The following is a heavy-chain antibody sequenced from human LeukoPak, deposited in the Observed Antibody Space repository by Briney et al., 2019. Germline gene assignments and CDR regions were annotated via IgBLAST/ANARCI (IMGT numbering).Heavy chain of an antibody. Sequence: SQTLSLTCTVSGGSISSGDYYWSWIRQPPGKGLEWIGYIFYSGSTNYNPPLKSRVTISVDTSKNQFSLKLSSVTAADTAVYYCARYSSSSGWFDPWGQGTLVTVSS. CDR3: ARYSSSSGWFDP. J-gene: IGHJ5*02. V-gene: IGHV4-30-4*01. CDR1: GGSISSGDYY. CDR2: IFYSGST. D-gene: IGHD6-6*01.